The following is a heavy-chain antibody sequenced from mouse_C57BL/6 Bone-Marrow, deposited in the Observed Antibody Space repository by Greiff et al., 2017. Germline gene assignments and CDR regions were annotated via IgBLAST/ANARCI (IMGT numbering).Heavy chain of an antibody. CDR3: ARRRPYAMDY. J-gene: IGHJ4*01. Sequence: VQLQQSGAELARPGASVKLSCKASGYTFTSYGISWVKQRTGQGLEWIGEIYPRSGNTYYNEKFKGKATLTADKSSSTAYMELRSLTSEDSAVCFWARRRPYAMDYWGQGTSVTVSS. D-gene: IGHD1-2*01. V-gene: IGHV1-81*01. CDR2: IYPRSGNT. CDR1: GYTFTSYG.